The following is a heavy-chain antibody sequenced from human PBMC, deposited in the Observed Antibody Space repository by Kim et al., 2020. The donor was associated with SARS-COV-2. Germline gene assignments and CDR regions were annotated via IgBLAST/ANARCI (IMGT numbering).Heavy chain of an antibody. Sequence: ATVKVSCKASGYTFTSYGISWVRQAPGQGLEWMGWISAYNGNTNYAQKLQGRVTMTTDTSTSTAYMELRSLRSDDTAVYYCARDHSVGSYYRKPNWFDPWGQGTLVTVSS. CDR2: ISAYNGNT. D-gene: IGHD3-10*01. CDR1: GYTFTSYG. J-gene: IGHJ5*02. CDR3: ARDHSVGSYYRKPNWFDP. V-gene: IGHV1-18*01.